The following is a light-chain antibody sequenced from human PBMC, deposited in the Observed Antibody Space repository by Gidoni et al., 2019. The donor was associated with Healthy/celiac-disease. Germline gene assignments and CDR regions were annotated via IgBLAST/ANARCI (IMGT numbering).Light chain of an antibody. CDR3: QQRSNWLFT. J-gene: IGKJ3*01. CDR2: DAS. CDR1: QSVSSY. Sequence: EIVFTQSPATLSLSPGERATLSCRASQSVSSYLAWYQQKPGQAPRLLIYDASNRATGIPARFSGSGSGTDFTLTISSLEPEDFAVYYCQQRSNWLFTFGPXTKVDIK. V-gene: IGKV3-11*01.